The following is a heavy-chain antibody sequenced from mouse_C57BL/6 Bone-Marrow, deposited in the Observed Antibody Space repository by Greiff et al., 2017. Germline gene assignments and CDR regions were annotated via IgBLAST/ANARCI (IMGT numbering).Heavy chain of an antibody. V-gene: IGHV1-26*01. CDR2: INPDNGGT. CDR1: GYTFTDYY. J-gene: IGHJ1*03. Sequence: VQLQQSGPELVKPGASVKISCKASGYTFTDYYMNWVKQSHGKSLEWIGDINPDNGGTSYNQKFKGKATLTVDKSSSTAYMELRSLTSEGAAVYYCARWGEYFDVWGTGTTVTVSS. CDR3: ARWGEYFDV.